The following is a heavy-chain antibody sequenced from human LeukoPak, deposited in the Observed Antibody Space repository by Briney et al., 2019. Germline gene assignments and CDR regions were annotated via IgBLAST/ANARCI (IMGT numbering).Heavy chain of an antibody. CDR1: GGSISSGDYY. V-gene: IGHV4-30-4*01. D-gene: IGHD2-15*01. Sequence: SETLSLTCTVSGGSISSGDYYWSWIRQAPGKGLEWIGYIYYSGSTYYNPSLKSRVTISVDTSKNQFSLKLSSVTAADTAVYYCARRPCSGGSCYWTVFDYWGQGTLVTVSS. J-gene: IGHJ4*02. CDR2: IYYSGST. CDR3: ARRPCSGGSCYWTVFDY.